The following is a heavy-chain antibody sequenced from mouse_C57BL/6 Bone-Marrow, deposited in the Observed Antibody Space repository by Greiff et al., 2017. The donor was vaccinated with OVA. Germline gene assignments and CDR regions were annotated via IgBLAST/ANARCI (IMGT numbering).Heavy chain of an antibody. CDR3: ARRGDYGGIFAY. J-gene: IGHJ3*01. D-gene: IGHD2-4*01. CDR1: GYTFTSYW. V-gene: IGHV1-64*01. Sequence: QVQLQQPGAELVKPGASVKLSCKASGYTFTSYWMHWVKQRPGQGLEWIGMIHPNSGSTNYNEKVKSKATLTVDKSSSTAYMQLSSLTSEDSAVYYCARRGDYGGIFAYWGQGTLVTVSA. CDR2: IHPNSGST.